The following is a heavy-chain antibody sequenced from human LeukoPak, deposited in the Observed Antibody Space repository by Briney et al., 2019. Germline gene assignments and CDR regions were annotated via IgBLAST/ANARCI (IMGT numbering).Heavy chain of an antibody. J-gene: IGHJ3*02. CDR1: GGSISSYY. V-gene: IGHV4-59*12. Sequence: KPSETLSLTCTVSGGSISSYYWSWIRQPPGKGLEWIGYIYYSGSTNYNPSLKSRVTISVDTSKNQFSLKLSSVTAADTAVYYCARAPRITMIVVVITGAFDIWGQGTMVTVSS. CDR2: IYYSGST. CDR3: ARAPRITMIVVVITGAFDI. D-gene: IGHD3-22*01.